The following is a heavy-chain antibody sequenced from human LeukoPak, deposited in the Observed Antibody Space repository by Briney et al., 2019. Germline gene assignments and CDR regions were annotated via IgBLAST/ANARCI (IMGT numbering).Heavy chain of an antibody. CDR2: IYYSGST. CDR1: GGSISSGDYY. Sequence: SETLSLTCTVSGGSISSGDYYWSWIRQPPGKGLEWIGYIYYSGSTYYNPSLKSRVTISADTSKNQFSLKLSSVTAADTAVYYCARDPVAGPIPNWFDPWGQGTLVTVSS. D-gene: IGHD6-19*01. CDR3: ARDPVAGPIPNWFDP. J-gene: IGHJ5*02. V-gene: IGHV4-30-4*08.